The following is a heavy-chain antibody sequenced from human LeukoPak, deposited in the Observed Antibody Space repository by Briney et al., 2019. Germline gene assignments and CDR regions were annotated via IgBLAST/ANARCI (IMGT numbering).Heavy chain of an antibody. D-gene: IGHD6-13*01. CDR3: ARAITTSSSWYLSGRGYFDY. CDR2: INHSGST. Sequence: SETLSLTCAVYGGSLSGYYWSWIRQPPGKGLEWLGEINHSGSTNYNPSLKSRVTISVDTSKNQFSLKLSSVTAADTAVYYCARAITTSSSWYLSGRGYFDYWGQGTLVTVSS. V-gene: IGHV4-34*01. CDR1: GGSLSGYY. J-gene: IGHJ4*02.